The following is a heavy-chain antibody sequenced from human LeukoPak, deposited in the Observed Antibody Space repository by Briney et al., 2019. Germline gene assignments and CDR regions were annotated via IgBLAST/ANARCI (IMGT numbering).Heavy chain of an antibody. J-gene: IGHJ4*02. CDR3: AKGTYSGYGGATRFDY. D-gene: IGHD1-26*01. V-gene: IGHV3-23*01. CDR1: AFTFSNYA. CDR2: ISGGGGST. Sequence: PGASLRLSCAASAFTFSNYAMSWVRQAPGKGLEWVSAISGGGGSTYYADSVKGRFTISRDNSKNTLYLQMNSLRAEDTAIYYCAKGTYSGYGGATRFDYWGQGTLVTVSS.